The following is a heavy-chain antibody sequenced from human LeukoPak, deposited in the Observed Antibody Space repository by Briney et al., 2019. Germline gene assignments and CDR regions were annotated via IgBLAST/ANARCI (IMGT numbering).Heavy chain of an antibody. V-gene: IGHV4-31*03. CDR2: IYNRGSTA. CDR3: ARGHYDSSGYYHLDY. J-gene: IGHJ4*02. Sequence: PSQTLSLTCTVSGGSISSGGYYRSWIRQHPGKALEWIGYIYNRGSTAYYSASLKSRINISADTSKNQFSLKLSSVTDADTAVYHCARGHYDSSGYYHLDYWGQGTLVTVSS. CDR1: GGSISSGGYY. D-gene: IGHD3-22*01.